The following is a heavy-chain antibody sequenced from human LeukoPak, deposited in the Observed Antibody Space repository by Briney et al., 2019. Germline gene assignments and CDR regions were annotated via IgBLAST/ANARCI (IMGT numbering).Heavy chain of an antibody. CDR1: GFTFSSYW. Sequence: GGSLRLSCAASGFTFSSYWMSWVRQTPGKGLEWVANIKQDGSEKYYVDSVKGRFTISRDNAKNSLYLQMNSLRAEDTAVYYCARAVGGSFWGNFDYWGQGTLVTVSS. D-gene: IGHD1-26*01. CDR3: ARAVGGSFWGNFDY. V-gene: IGHV3-7*02. J-gene: IGHJ4*02. CDR2: IKQDGSEK.